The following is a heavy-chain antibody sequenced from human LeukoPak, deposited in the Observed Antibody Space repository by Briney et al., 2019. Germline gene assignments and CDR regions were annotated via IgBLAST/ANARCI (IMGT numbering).Heavy chain of an antibody. V-gene: IGHV6-1*01. CDR3: VLVSAATDAFDV. J-gene: IGHJ3*01. Sequence: SQTLSLTCAISGDSVSSNSAAWNWFSQSPSRGLEWLGRTYYRSKWYNDYAVSVKSRITINPDTSKNQFSLQLDSVTPEDTAVYYCVLVSAATDAFDVWGQGTMVTVSS. D-gene: IGHD2-15*01. CDR1: GDSVSSNSAA. CDR2: TYYRSKWYN.